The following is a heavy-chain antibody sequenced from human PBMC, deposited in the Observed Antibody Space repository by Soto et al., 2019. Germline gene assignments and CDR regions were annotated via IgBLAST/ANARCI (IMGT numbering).Heavy chain of an antibody. D-gene: IGHD2-8*01. V-gene: IGHV1-58*01. CDR2: IGVGSGNR. CDR3: AALGVNFDH. CDR1: GFTFTSSA. Sequence: SVKVSCKASGFTFTSSAVQWVRQARGQRLEWIGWIGVGSGNRHYAQKFQERVTITRDMSTNTACMELSSLRSEDSAVYYCAALGVNFDHWGQGTLVTVSS. J-gene: IGHJ4*02.